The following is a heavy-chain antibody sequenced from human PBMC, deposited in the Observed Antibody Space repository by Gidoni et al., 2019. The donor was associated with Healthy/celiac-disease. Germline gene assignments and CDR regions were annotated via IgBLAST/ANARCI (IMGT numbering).Heavy chain of an antibody. D-gene: IGHD3-22*01. V-gene: IGHV3-11*01. CDR3: ARDQYYYDSSGYLRWFDP. J-gene: IGHJ5*02. CDR1: VFTFSDYY. Sequence: QVQLVESGGGLVKPGGYLRLSCSAAVFTFSDYYMSWIRPVPGKGLEWVSYISSSGSTIYYADSVKGRFTISRDNAKNSLYLQMNSLRAEDTAVYYCARDQYYYDSSGYLRWFDPWGQGTLVTVSS. CDR2: ISSSGSTI.